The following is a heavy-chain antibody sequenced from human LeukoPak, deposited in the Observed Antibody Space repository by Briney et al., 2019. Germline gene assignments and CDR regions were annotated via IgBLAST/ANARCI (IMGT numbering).Heavy chain of an antibody. J-gene: IGHJ4*02. CDR3: ARDALGYYDSSGYSDY. CDR2: INQDGSEK. D-gene: IGHD3-22*01. CDR1: GFPFSTFW. Sequence: GGSLRLSCAVSGFPFSTFWMSWVRQAPGKGLEWVANINQDGSEKYYVDSVRGRFTISRDNAKNSLYLQMNSLRAEDTAVYYCARDALGYYDSSGYSDYWGQGTLVTVSS. V-gene: IGHV3-7*01.